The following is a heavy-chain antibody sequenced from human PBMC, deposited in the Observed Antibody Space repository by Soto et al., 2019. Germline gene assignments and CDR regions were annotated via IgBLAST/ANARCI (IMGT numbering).Heavy chain of an antibody. J-gene: IGHJ6*02. Sequence: ASVKVSSKASGYTFTSYAMHWVRQAPGQRLEWMGWINAGNGNTKYSQKFQGRVTITRDTSASTAYMELSSLRSEDTAVYYCARVRVWFGELAPSYYYGMDVWGQGTTVTVS. D-gene: IGHD3-10*01. CDR1: GYTFTSYA. V-gene: IGHV1-3*01. CDR3: ARVRVWFGELAPSYYYGMDV. CDR2: INAGNGNT.